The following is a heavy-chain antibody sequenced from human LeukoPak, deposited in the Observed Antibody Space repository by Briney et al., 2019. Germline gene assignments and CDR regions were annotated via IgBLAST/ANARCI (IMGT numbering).Heavy chain of an antibody. D-gene: IGHD6-19*01. Sequence: SETLSLTCSVSGGSISSGSYYWSWIRQPAGKGLEWIGRIYATGSTNYNPSLKSRVTISVDTSKNQFSLKLSSVTAADTAVYYCVRGRYSSGWFKDKNWFDPWGQGIPVTVSS. CDR3: VRGRYSSGWFKDKNWFDP. J-gene: IGHJ5*02. CDR1: GGSISSGSYY. CDR2: IYATGST. V-gene: IGHV4-61*02.